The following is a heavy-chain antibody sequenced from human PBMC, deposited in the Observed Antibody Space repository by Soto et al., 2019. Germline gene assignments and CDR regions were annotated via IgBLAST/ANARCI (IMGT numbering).Heavy chain of an antibody. CDR3: AMAVAGGVYYYYGMDV. Sequence: QVQLVQSGAEVKKPGSSVKVSCTASGGTFSSYAINWVRQAPGQGLEWMGGIIPIFGRADYAQKFQGRVTITADESTSTAYMELSSLRSEDTAVYYCAMAVAGGVYYYYGMDVWGQGTTVTVSS. CDR1: GGTFSSYA. J-gene: IGHJ6*02. D-gene: IGHD6-19*01. CDR2: IIPIFGRA. V-gene: IGHV1-69*12.